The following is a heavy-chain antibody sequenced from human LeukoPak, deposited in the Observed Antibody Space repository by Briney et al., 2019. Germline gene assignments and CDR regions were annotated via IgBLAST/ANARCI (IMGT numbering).Heavy chain of an antibody. J-gene: IGHJ3*02. CDR3: AKTKNDSSGYYYEPDAFDI. D-gene: IGHD3-22*01. CDR2: ISGSGGST. CDR1: GFTFSSYA. V-gene: IGHV3-23*01. Sequence: PGGSLRLSCAASGFTFSSYAMSWDRQAPGKGLEWVSAISGSGGSTYYADSVKGRFTISRDNSKNTLYLQMNSLRAEDTAVYYCAKTKNDSSGYYYEPDAFDIWGQGTMVTVSS.